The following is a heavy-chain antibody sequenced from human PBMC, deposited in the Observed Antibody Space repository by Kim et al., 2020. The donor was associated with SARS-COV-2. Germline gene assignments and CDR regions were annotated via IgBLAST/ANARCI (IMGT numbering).Heavy chain of an antibody. CDR3: ASPTTVVTPDAFDI. J-gene: IGHJ3*02. V-gene: IGHV4-59*01. Sequence: NPSLKSRVTIAVDTSKNQFSLKLSSVTAADTAVYYCASPTTVVTPDAFDIWGQGTMVTVSS. D-gene: IGHD4-17*01.